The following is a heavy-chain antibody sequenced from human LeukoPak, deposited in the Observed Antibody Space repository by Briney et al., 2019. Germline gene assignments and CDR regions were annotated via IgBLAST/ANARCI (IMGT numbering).Heavy chain of an antibody. Sequence: GRSLRLSRAASGFTFSSFGMHWVRQAPGKGLEWVALISYDGSNKHYADSVKGRFTISRDNSKNTLCLQMNSLTAEDTAVYYCTKETVVVVAATPDAFDFWGQGTMVTVSS. J-gene: IGHJ3*01. CDR3: TKETVVVVAATPDAFDF. D-gene: IGHD2-15*01. CDR2: ISYDGSNK. V-gene: IGHV3-30*18. CDR1: GFTFSSFG.